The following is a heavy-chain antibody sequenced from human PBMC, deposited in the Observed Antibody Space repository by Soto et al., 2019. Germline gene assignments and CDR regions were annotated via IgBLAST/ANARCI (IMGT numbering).Heavy chain of an antibody. Sequence: QITLKESGPTLVKPTQTLTLTCTFSGFSLTTRGVGVGWIRQPPGKALECLALIYWDDDKGYSPSLQSRLSSTKDTSKNNVVLTMTNVDPVDTATYYCAHIPNYYQYDWFDPWGQGTLVSVSS. V-gene: IGHV2-5*02. CDR3: AHIPNYYQYDWFDP. CDR1: GFSLTTRGVG. J-gene: IGHJ5*02. CDR2: IYWDDDK. D-gene: IGHD3-16*01.